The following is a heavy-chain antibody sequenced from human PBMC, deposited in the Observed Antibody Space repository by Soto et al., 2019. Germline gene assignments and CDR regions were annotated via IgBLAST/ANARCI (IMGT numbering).Heavy chain of an antibody. CDR1: GFSFSSYS. V-gene: IGHV3-21*01. Sequence: EVQLVESGGGLVKPGGSLRLSCAASGFSFSSYSMNWVRQAPGKGLEWVSSISSSASHMNYADSVKGRFTISRDNANKSLYLQMNSLRAEDTAVYYCARGYTGYCSGGTCYWFDPWGQGSLFTVSS. J-gene: IGHJ5*02. CDR3: ARGYTGYCSGGTCYWFDP. D-gene: IGHD2-15*01. CDR2: ISSSASHM.